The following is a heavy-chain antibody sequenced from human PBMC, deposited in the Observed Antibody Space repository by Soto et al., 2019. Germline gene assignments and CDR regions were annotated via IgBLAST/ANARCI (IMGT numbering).Heavy chain of an antibody. J-gene: IGHJ4*02. V-gene: IGHV1-18*01. CDR2: IGPYNGNT. Sequence: ASVKVSCKASGYTFTSYGISWVRQAPGQGLEWMGWIGPYNGNTKFPQKLQGRVTMTTDTSTSTAYMELSSLRSEDTAVYYCARGRRWLQYPLAYWGQGTLVTVSS. CDR3: ARGRRWLQYPLAY. D-gene: IGHD5-12*01. CDR1: GYTFTSYG.